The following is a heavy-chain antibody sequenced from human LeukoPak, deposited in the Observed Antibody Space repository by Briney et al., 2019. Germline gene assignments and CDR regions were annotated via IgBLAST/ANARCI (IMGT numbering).Heavy chain of an antibody. CDR3: ARDTVGYCSGGSCSNWFDP. J-gene: IGHJ5*02. D-gene: IGHD2-15*01. CDR2: IIPILGIA. V-gene: IGHV1-69*04. Sequence: SVKVSCKASGGTFSSYAISWVRQAPGQGLEWMGRIIPILGIANYAQKFQGRVTITADKSTSTAYMELSSLRSEDTAVYYCARDTVGYCSGGSCSNWFDPWGQGTLVTVSS. CDR1: GGTFSSYA.